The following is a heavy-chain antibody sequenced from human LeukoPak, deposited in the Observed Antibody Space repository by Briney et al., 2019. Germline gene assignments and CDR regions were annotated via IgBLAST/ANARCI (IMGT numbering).Heavy chain of an antibody. J-gene: IGHJ1*01. D-gene: IGHD2-8*01. Sequence: SVKVSCKASGGTFSSYAIGWVRQAPGQGLEWMGGIIPIFGTANYAQKFQGRVTITADESTSTAYMELSSLRSEDTAVYYCAREDLYSGYFQHWGQGTLVTVSS. CDR2: IIPIFGTA. V-gene: IGHV1-69*13. CDR3: AREDLYSGYFQH. CDR1: GGTFSSYA.